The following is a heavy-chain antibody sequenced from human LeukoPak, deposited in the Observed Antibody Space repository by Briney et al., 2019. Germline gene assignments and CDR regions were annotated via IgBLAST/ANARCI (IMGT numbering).Heavy chain of an antibody. D-gene: IGHD2-15*01. V-gene: IGHV4-4*07. CDR3: AREGCSGGSCYPY. CDR2: IHTSGNT. CDR1: SGSISNYY. J-gene: IGHJ4*02. Sequence: SETLSLTCTVSSGSISNYYWSWIRQPAGKGLEFIGRIHTSGNTNYNPSLKSRVTMSVDTSNNQFSLRLSSVTAADTAVYYCAREGCSGGSCYPYWGQGTLVTVSS.